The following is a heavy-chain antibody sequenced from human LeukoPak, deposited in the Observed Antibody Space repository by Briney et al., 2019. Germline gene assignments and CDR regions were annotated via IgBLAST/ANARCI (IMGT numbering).Heavy chain of an antibody. J-gene: IGHJ4*02. CDR2: ISGSGGST. CDR1: GFTLSSYA. V-gene: IGHV3-23*01. CDR3: AKDLAPSPLSGVFDY. D-gene: IGHD2-15*01. Sequence: GGSLRLSCAASGFTLSSYAMSWVRQAPGEGLEWVSAISGSGGSTYYADSVKGRFTISRDNSKNTLYLQMTSLRAEDTAVYYCAKDLAPSPLSGVFDYWGQGTLVTVSS.